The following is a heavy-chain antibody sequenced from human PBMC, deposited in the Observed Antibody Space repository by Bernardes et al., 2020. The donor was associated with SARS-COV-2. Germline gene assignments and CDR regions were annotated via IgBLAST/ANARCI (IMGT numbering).Heavy chain of an antibody. CDR3: AKALEGEMTAIFDFEY. D-gene: IGHD2-21*02. V-gene: IGHV3-23*01. J-gene: IGHJ4*01. Sequence: GGSLRLSCAASEFTFSSYAMSWVRQAPGKGLEWVSTMSGDGGNTFYADSLKGRFTISRDNSKNTLFLQMYSLRAEDTAVYYCAKALEGEMTAIFDFEYWGHGTLVTVSS. CDR2: MSGDGGNT. CDR1: EFTFSSYA.